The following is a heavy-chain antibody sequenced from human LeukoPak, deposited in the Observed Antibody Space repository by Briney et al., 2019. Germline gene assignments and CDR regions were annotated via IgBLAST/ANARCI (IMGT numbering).Heavy chain of an antibody. D-gene: IGHD4-17*01. CDR2: ISGSGAST. CDR3: ANLPYGDYVNY. CDR1: RFTFSSYA. Sequence: PGGSLRLSCAASRFTFSSYAMSWVRQAPGKGLEWVSDISGSGASTYYADSVKGRFTISRDNSKNTLYLQMNSLRAEDTAVYYCANLPYGDYVNYWGQGTLVTVSS. V-gene: IGHV3-23*01. J-gene: IGHJ4*02.